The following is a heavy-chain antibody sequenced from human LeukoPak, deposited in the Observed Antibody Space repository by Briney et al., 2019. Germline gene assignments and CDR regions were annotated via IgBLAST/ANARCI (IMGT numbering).Heavy chain of an antibody. J-gene: IGHJ4*02. D-gene: IGHD3-10*01. CDR2: IYTSGST. CDR3: ARSGLGRPYDFDY. Sequence: SQTLSLTCTVSGGSISSGSYYWSWIRQPAGKGLEWIGRIYTSGSTNYNPSLKSRVTISVDTSKNQFSLKLSSVTAADTAVYYCARSGLGRPYDFDYWGQGTLVTVSS. CDR1: GGSISSGSYY. V-gene: IGHV4-61*02.